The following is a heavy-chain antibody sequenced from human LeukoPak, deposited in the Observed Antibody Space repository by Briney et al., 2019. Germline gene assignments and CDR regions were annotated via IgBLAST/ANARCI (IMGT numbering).Heavy chain of an antibody. J-gene: IGHJ5*02. D-gene: IGHD6-6*01. Sequence: SETLSLTCAVYGGSFSGYYWSWIRQPPGKGLEWIGEINHSGSTNYNPSLKSRVTISVDTSKNQFSLKLSSVTAADTAVYYCARDPEARKFDPWGQGTLVTVSS. V-gene: IGHV4-34*01. CDR2: INHSGST. CDR3: ARDPEARKFDP. CDR1: GGSFSGYY.